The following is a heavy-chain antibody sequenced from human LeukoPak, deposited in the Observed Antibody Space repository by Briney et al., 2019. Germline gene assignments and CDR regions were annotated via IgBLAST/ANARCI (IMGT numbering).Heavy chain of an antibody. CDR2: IYYSGST. D-gene: IGHD5-18*01. CDR1: GGSINSNSYY. J-gene: IGHJ4*02. V-gene: IGHV4-61*01. CDR3: ASWRYSYGYYFDY. Sequence: PSETLSLTCTVSGGSINSNSYYWSWIRQPPGKGLEWIGYIYYSGSTNYNPSLKSRVTISVDTSKNQFSLKLSSVTAADTAVYYCASWRYSYGYYFDYWGQGTLVTVSS.